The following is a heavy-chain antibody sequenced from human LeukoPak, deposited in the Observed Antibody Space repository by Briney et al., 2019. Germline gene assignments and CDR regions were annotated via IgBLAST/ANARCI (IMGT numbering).Heavy chain of an antibody. CDR2: ISAYNGNT. D-gene: IGHD2-2*01. Sequence: ASVKVSCKASGYTFTSYGISWVRQAPGQGLEWMGWISAYNGNTNYAQKLQGRVTMTTDTSTSTAYMELRSLRSDDTAVYYCARDVPLPEGESSCSSTSCSRGWFDPWGQGTLVTVSS. V-gene: IGHV1-18*01. CDR1: GYTFTSYG. CDR3: ARDVPLPEGESSCSSTSCSRGWFDP. J-gene: IGHJ5*02.